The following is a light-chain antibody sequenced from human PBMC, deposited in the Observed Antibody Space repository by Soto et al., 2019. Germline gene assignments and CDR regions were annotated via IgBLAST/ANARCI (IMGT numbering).Light chain of an antibody. V-gene: IGKV3-11*01. J-gene: IGKJ3*01. CDR3: QQRSNWPPVFT. Sequence: EIVLTQSPATLSLSPGERATLSCRASQSVSSYLAWYQQKPGQAPRLLIYAASNRATGIPARFSGSGSGTDFTLTISSLEPEDFAFYYCQQRSNWPPVFTFGPGTKVDIK. CDR1: QSVSSY. CDR2: AAS.